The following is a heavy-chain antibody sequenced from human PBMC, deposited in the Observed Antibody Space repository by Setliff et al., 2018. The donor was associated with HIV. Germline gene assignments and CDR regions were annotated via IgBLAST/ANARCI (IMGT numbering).Heavy chain of an antibody. V-gene: IGHV3-7*01. Sequence: PGGSLRLSCAASGFTFSTYWMIWVRQAPGKGLEWVAKIKQEGSEEYYVDSGKGRFTISRDNAKKSVYLQMNSLRVEDTAMYYCTKDHLSGWASDCWGQGTLVTVSS. J-gene: IGHJ4*02. D-gene: IGHD6-19*01. CDR3: TKDHLSGWASDC. CDR1: GFTFSTYW. CDR2: IKQEGSEE.